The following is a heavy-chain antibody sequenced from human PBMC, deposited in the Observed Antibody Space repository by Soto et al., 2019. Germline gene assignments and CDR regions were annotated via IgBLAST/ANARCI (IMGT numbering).Heavy chain of an antibody. J-gene: IGHJ4*02. CDR2: MRVDGSNI. CDR1: GVIFSGYG. V-gene: IGHV3-33*01. D-gene: IGHD3-3*01. Sequence: GGSLRLSCVAPGVIFSGYGMHWVRQAPGKGQERVAVMRVDGSNIAYADGATGRFSISRDNSKNRWYLQLDSLKTEDTAVYYYARDGVGGTAIFGYFDYWGQGALVTVSS. CDR3: ARDGVGGTAIFGYFDY.